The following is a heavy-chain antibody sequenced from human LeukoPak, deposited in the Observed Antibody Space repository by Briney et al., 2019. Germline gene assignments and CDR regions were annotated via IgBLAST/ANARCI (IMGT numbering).Heavy chain of an antibody. D-gene: IGHD5-12*01. CDR1: GFTFSSYA. V-gene: IGHV3-23*01. CDR2: ISGSGGST. J-gene: IGHJ4*02. Sequence: PGGSLRLSCAASGFTFSSYAMSWVRQAPGKGLEWVSAISGSGGSTYYADSVKGRFTISRDNSKNTLYLQMNSLRAEDTAVYYCAKDIGLYSGYDLREEGFDYWGQGTLVTVSS. CDR3: AKDIGLYSGYDLREEGFDY.